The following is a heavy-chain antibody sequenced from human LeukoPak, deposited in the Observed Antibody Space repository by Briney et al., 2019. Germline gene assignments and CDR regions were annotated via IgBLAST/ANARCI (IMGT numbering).Heavy chain of an antibody. CDR3: ARSPAANTPFDYYLDS. Sequence: GGSLRLSCAASGFTFSNYGMRWVRQAPGKGLEWVAVIWYDGSNTYYTDSVKGRFTISRDNSKNTLFLQMNSLRAEDTAVYYCARSPAANTPFDYYLDSWGQGTLVAVSS. D-gene: IGHD2-2*01. J-gene: IGHJ4*02. V-gene: IGHV3-33*01. CDR1: GFTFSNYG. CDR2: IWYDGSNT.